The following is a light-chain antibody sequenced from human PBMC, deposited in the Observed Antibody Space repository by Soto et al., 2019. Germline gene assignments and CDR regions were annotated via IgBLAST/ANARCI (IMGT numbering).Light chain of an antibody. V-gene: IGKV1-5*01. CDR2: DAS. CDR3: QQYNSYLWT. J-gene: IGKJ1*01. CDR1: QDISNY. Sequence: DIQMTQSPSSLSASVADRVTITCQASQDISNYLNWYQQKPGKDPKLLIYDASSLESGVPSRFSGSGSGTELTLTISSLQPDDFATYYCQQYNSYLWTFGQGTKVDI.